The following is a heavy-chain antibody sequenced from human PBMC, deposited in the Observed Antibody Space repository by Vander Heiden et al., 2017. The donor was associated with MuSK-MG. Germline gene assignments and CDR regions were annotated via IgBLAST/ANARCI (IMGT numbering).Heavy chain of an antibody. CDR3: ARSADNSGYLWFKF. CDR1: GYSIGTTYY. D-gene: IGHD3-22*01. Sequence: QVQLQESGPGLVRPSETLSLTCTVSGYSIGTTYYWGWIRQPPGRGPEWIGSLCHGGSTFYNPSLKSRVTISVDTSKNQFSLKLTSLTAADTAVYYCARSADNSGYLWFKFWGRGTLVTVSS. J-gene: IGHJ4*02. CDR2: LCHGGST. V-gene: IGHV4-38-2*02.